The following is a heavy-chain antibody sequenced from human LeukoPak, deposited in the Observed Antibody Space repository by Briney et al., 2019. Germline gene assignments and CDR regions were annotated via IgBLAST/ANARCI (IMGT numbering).Heavy chain of an antibody. J-gene: IGHJ5*02. V-gene: IGHV4-59*01. CDR2: IYYSGSS. Sequence: SETLSLTCTVSGGSISSYYWSWIRQPPGKGLEWIGYIYYSGSSNYNPYLKSRVTISVDTSKNQFSLKLSSVTAADTAVYYCARARHPNWFDPWGQGTLVTVSS. CDR3: ARARHPNWFDP. CDR1: GGSISSYY.